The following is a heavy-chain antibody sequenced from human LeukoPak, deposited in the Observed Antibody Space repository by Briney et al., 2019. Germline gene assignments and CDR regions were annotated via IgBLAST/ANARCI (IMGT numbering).Heavy chain of an antibody. Sequence: GSLRLSCAASGFTFSSYSMNWVRQAPGKGLEWVSHIGGSGTTIYYADSVKGRFTISRDNAKKLLYLQMSNLRAEDTAVYYCARARDYGDYPPDYWGQGTLVTVSS. V-gene: IGHV3-48*01. CDR2: IGGSGTTI. CDR3: ARARDYGDYPPDY. J-gene: IGHJ4*02. CDR1: GFTFSSYS. D-gene: IGHD4-17*01.